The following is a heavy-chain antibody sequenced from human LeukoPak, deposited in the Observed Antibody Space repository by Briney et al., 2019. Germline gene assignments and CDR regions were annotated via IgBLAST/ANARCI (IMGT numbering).Heavy chain of an antibody. CDR1: GYTFTGYY. Sequence: GASVKVSCKACGYTFTGYYMHWVRQARGQGLEWMGWVKPNSGGTNYAQKFQGRVTMTRDTSISTAYMELSRLRSDDTAVYYCAREGVDWNHSVYYFDYWGQGTLVTVSS. CDR2: VKPNSGGT. J-gene: IGHJ4*02. D-gene: IGHD1-1*01. CDR3: AREGVDWNHSVYYFDY. V-gene: IGHV1-2*02.